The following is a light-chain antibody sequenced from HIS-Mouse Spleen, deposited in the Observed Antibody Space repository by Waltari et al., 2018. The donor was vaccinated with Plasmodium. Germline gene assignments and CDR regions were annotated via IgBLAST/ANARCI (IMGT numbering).Light chain of an antibody. V-gene: IGKV3-15*01. CDR2: CAS. CDR3: QQYNNWSFT. CDR1: QSVRSN. Sequence: TVMTQSTATLSASTGERASLSCRASQSVRSNLAWYQQKPGQAPMLLIYCASTRATGIPARFSGSGSGTEFTLTISSLQSEDFAVYYCQQYNNWSFTFGPGTKVDIK. J-gene: IGKJ3*01.